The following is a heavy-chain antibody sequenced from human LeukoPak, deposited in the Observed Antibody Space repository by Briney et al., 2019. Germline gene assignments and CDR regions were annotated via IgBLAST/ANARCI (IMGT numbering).Heavy chain of an antibody. Sequence: GRSLRLSCAASGFTFSSYWMHWVRQAPGKGLVWVSRITSDGSSTSYADSVKGRFTISRDNAKNTLFLQMNSLRAEDTAVYYCARGTSTVTSDWGQGSLVTVSS. CDR2: ITSDGSST. J-gene: IGHJ4*02. D-gene: IGHD4-17*01. V-gene: IGHV3-74*01. CDR3: ARGTSTVTSD. CDR1: GFTFSSYW.